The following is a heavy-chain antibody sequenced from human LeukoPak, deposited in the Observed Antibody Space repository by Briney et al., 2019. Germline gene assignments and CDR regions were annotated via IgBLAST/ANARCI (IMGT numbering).Heavy chain of an antibody. D-gene: IGHD5-24*01. CDR1: GGSISSSSYY. Sequence: PSETLSLTCTVSGGSISSSSYYWGWIRQPPGKGLEWIGSIYYSGSTYYNPSLRSRVTISVDTSKNQFSLKLSSVTAADTAVYYCARSPWLQHGGLDYWGQGTLVTVSS. CDR2: IYYSGST. CDR3: ARSPWLQHGGLDY. J-gene: IGHJ4*02. V-gene: IGHV4-39*07.